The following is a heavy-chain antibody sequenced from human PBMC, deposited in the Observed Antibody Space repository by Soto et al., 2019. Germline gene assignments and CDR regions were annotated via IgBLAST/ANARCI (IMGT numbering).Heavy chain of an antibody. V-gene: IGHV3-7*05. J-gene: IGHJ6*02. Sequence: VQLVESGGGLVQPGGSLRLSCAVSGFTFSNYWMSWVRQAPGKGLEWVPNIKKDGSEKYYVDSVKGRFIISRDNGKKSLYLQMNDLRAEDTAVYYCAAILGMDVWGQGTTVTVSS. CDR1: GFTFSNYW. CDR3: AAILGMDV. D-gene: IGHD3-3*02. CDR2: IKKDGSEK.